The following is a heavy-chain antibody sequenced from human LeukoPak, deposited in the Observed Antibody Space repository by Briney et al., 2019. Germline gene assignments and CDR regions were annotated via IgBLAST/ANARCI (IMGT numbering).Heavy chain of an antibody. V-gene: IGHV3-33*01. CDR1: GFTFSSYG. CDR2: IWYDGSNK. J-gene: IGHJ4*02. Sequence: GGSLRLSRAASGFTFSSYGMHWVRQAPGKGLEWVAVIWYDGSNKYYADSVKGRFTVSRDNSKNTLYLQMNSLRAEDTAVYYCARDKLLGPTDYWGQGTLVTVSS. CDR3: ARDKLLGPTDY. D-gene: IGHD2/OR15-2a*01.